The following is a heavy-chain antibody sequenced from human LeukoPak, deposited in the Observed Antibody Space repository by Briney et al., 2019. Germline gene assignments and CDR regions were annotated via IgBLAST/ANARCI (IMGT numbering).Heavy chain of an antibody. D-gene: IGHD5-24*01. CDR1: GFTFSSYS. CDR2: ISSSGSTI. J-gene: IGHJ4*02. Sequence: GGSLRLSCAASGFTFSSYSMNWVRQAPGKGLEWVSYISSSGSTIYYADSVKGRFTISRDNAKNSLYLQMNSLRAEDTAVYYCARARRDGYNDYWGQGTLVTVSS. V-gene: IGHV3-48*04. CDR3: ARARRDGYNDY.